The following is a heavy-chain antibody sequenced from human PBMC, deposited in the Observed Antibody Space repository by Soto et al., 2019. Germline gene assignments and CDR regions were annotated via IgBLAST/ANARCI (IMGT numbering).Heavy chain of an antibody. CDR2: INPNSGGT. CDR1: GYTFTDYY. CDR3: ARAPTNWNLGIDY. D-gene: IGHD1-7*01. Sequence: ASVKVSCKASGYTFTDYYIHWVRQAPGQGLEWMGWINPNSGGTNYAQKFQGRVTLTRDTSISTAYMELSRLRSDDTAVYYCARAPTNWNLGIDYWGQGTLVTVSS. V-gene: IGHV1-2*02. J-gene: IGHJ4*02.